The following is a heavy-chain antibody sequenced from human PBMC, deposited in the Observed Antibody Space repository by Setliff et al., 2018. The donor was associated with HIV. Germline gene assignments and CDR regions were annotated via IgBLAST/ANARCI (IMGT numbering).Heavy chain of an antibody. CDR3: ATFSPRDAFDI. CDR1: GGSISSGGYY. V-gene: IGHV4-61*09. CDR2: VYTSGST. D-gene: IGHD3-16*01. J-gene: IGHJ3*02. Sequence: SETLSLTCTVSGGSISSGGYYWSWIRQPAGKGLEWIGHVYTSGSTKYNPSLKGRVTIDTSKNQFSLNLSSVTAADTAFYYCATFSPRDAFDIWGQGTMFTVS.